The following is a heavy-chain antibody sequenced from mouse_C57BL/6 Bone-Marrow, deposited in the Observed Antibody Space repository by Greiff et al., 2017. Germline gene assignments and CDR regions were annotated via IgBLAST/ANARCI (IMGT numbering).Heavy chain of an antibody. J-gene: IGHJ3*01. D-gene: IGHD1-1*01. V-gene: IGHV7-1*01. CDR2: SRNKANDYTT. CDR3: ARDIIRAY. Sequence: EVKVVESGGGLVQSGRSLRLSCATSGFTFSDFYMEWVRQAPGKGLEWIAASRNKANDYTTEYSASVKGRFIVSRDTSQSILYLQMNALRPEDTAIYYCARDIIRAYWGQGTLVTVSA. CDR1: GFTFSDFY.